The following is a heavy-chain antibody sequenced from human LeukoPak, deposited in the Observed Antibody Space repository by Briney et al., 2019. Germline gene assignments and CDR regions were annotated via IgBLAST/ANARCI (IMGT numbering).Heavy chain of an antibody. CDR2: IYYSGST. CDR1: GGSISSGDNY. D-gene: IGHD3-10*01. V-gene: IGHV4-30-4*08. J-gene: IGHJ4*02. Sequence: SETLSLTCTVSGGSISSGDNYWSWIRQPPGKGLEWFGYIYYSGSTYYNPSLKSRVTISVDTSKNQFSLKLSSVTAADTAVYYCARERGRYGSGSYSVDYWGQGTLVTVSS. CDR3: ARERGRYGSGSYSVDY.